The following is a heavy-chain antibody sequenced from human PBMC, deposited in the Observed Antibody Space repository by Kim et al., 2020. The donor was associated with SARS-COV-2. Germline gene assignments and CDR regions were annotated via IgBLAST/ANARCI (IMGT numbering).Heavy chain of an antibody. D-gene: IGHD4-17*01. V-gene: IGHV4-38-2*01. J-gene: IGHJ4*02. CDR1: GNSISRGSY. CDR2: IYHTGNT. CDR3: ARLSPLAYGALDY. Sequence: SETLSLTCSVSGNSISRGSYWGWIRPPPGKGLEWIGSIYHTGNTYYNPSVESRVTILVDTSRNQFSLTLISVTAADTAVYYCARLSPLAYGALDYWGRGALVTVSS.